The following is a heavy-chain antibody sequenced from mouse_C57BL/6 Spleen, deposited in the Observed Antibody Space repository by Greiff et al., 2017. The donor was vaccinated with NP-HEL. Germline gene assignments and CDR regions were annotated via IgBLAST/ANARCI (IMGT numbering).Heavy chain of an antibody. CDR3: ANYYGSSYLAY. D-gene: IGHD1-1*01. J-gene: IGHJ3*01. Sequence: QVQLQQSGAELARPGASVKLSCKASGYTFTSYGISWVKQRTGQGLEWIGEIYPRSGNTYYNEKFKGKATLTADKSSSTAYMELRSLTSEDSAVYFCANYYGSSYLAYWGQGTLVTVSA. V-gene: IGHV1-81*01. CDR1: GYTFTSYG. CDR2: IYPRSGNT.